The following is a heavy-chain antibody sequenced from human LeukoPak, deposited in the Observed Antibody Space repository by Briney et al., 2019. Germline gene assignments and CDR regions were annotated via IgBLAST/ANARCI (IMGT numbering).Heavy chain of an antibody. CDR2: INPNSGGT. V-gene: IGHV1-2*02. CDR3: ARDLRIAAAGNNWFDP. Sequence: GASVKVSCKASGYTFTGYYMHWGRQAPGQGLEWMGWINPNSGGTNYAQKFQGRVTMTRDTSISTAYMELSRLRSDDTAVYYCARDLRIAAAGNNWFDPWGQGTLVTVSS. J-gene: IGHJ5*02. D-gene: IGHD6-13*01. CDR1: GYTFTGYY.